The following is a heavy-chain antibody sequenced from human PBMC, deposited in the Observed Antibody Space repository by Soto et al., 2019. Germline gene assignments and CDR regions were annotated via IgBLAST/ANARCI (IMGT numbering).Heavy chain of an antibody. V-gene: IGHV1-2*02. Sequence: RASVKVSCKASGYTFTDYYMHWVRQAPGQGLEWMGWINPNTGGTNFAQKFQGRVTMTRDTSISTAFMELSRLRSDDAAVFYCARSDPPYYSGSGRNYYYSMDVWGQRTTVTASS. D-gene: IGHD3-10*01. CDR1: GYTFTDYY. CDR3: ARSDPPYYSGSGRNYYYSMDV. CDR2: INPNTGGT. J-gene: IGHJ6*02.